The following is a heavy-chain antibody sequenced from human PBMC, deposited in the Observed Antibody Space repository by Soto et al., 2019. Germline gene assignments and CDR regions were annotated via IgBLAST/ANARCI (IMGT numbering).Heavy chain of an antibody. J-gene: IGHJ4*02. CDR1: GFTFSSFE. CDR2: IGSSGSTI. D-gene: IGHD6-6*01. Sequence: LSCAASGFTFSSFEMNWVRQAPGKGLEFVSKIGSSGSTIWYADSVKGRFTISRDNDKNSVYLQMNSLRGEDTAVYYCARATYSSSYYFDSWGQGPLVTVSS. V-gene: IGHV3-48*03. CDR3: ARATYSSSYYFDS.